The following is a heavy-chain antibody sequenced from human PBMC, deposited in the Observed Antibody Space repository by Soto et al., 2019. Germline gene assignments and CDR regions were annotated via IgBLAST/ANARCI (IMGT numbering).Heavy chain of an antibody. Sequence: QVQLQESGPGRVKPSETLSLTCTVSGASISSYHWSWIRQTPGKGLEWLGYIYYSGSANYNPSLKSRVTFSVDTSKTQVSLKLSSVTAADTGVYYCAAAVPAEYVFPYYYMDVWGKGTTVTGSS. J-gene: IGHJ6*03. V-gene: IGHV4-59*01. CDR1: GASISSYH. CDR3: AAAVPAEYVFPYYYMDV. D-gene: IGHD3-16*01. CDR2: IYYSGSA.